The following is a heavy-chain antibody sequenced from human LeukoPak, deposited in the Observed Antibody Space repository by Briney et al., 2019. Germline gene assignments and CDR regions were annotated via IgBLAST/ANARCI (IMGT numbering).Heavy chain of an antibody. CDR1: GYTFTNYG. J-gene: IGHJ3*02. D-gene: IGHD1-26*01. CDR2: ISAYNGNT. Sequence: ASVKVSCKASGYTFTNYGISWVRQAPGQGLEWMGWISAYNGNTNYAQKLQGRVTMTTDTSTSTAYMELRSLRSDDTAVYYCAREYTGRELQAFDIWGQGTMVTVSS. CDR3: AREYTGRELQAFDI. V-gene: IGHV1-18*01.